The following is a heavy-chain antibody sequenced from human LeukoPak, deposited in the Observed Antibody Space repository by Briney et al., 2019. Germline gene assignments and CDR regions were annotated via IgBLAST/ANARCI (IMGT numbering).Heavy chain of an antibody. CDR3: AKERDTAMVNDFDY. CDR2: ISSSSSTI. J-gene: IGHJ4*02. Sequence: GGSLRLSCAASGFTFSSYSMNWVRQAPGKGLEWVSYISSSSSTIYYADSVKGRFTISRDNAKNSLYLQMNSLRAEDTALYYCAKERDTAMVNDFDYWGQGTLVTVSS. CDR1: GFTFSSYS. D-gene: IGHD5-18*01. V-gene: IGHV3-48*04.